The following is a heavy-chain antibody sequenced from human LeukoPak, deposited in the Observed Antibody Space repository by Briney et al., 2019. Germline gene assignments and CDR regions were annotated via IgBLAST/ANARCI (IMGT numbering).Heavy chain of an antibody. V-gene: IGHV3-30*03. Sequence: GGSLRLSCAASGFTFSNYGMHWVRQAPGKGLEWVAVIASDGRDKHYVDSVKGRFTISRDNSKNTLYLQMNSLRAEDTAVYYCARDTLDCSGGSCYAQLNNWFDPWGQGTLVTVSS. CDR1: GFTFSNYG. J-gene: IGHJ5*02. CDR2: IASDGRDK. D-gene: IGHD2-15*01. CDR3: ARDTLDCSGGSCYAQLNNWFDP.